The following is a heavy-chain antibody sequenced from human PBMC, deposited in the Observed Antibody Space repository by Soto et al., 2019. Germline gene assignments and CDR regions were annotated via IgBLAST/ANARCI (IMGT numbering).Heavy chain of an antibody. CDR1: GFTFSRYG. CDR3: AKGALYASGSYYGDGFDI. CDR2: ISTSGGST. Sequence: PGGSLRLSCAASGFTFSRYGMGWVRQAPGKELEWVSGISTSGGSTYYADSVKGRFSISRDNSKNTLFLQMNSLRSEDTAVYYCAKGALYASGSYYGDGFDIWGQGTMVTVSS. D-gene: IGHD3-10*01. V-gene: IGHV3-23*01. J-gene: IGHJ3*02.